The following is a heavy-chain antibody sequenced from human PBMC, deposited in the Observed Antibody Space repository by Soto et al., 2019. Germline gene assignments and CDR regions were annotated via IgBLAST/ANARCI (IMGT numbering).Heavy chain of an antibody. J-gene: IGHJ3*02. Sequence: PAETLSLTCTVSGGSFSPNYWSWIRQPPGKGLEWIGEINHSGSTNYNPSLKSRVTISVDTSKNQFSLKLSSVTAADTAVYYCARGSDYYDSSGYRPDDAFDIWGQGTMVTVSS. CDR1: GGSFSPNY. D-gene: IGHD3-22*01. CDR2: INHSGST. CDR3: ARGSDYYDSSGYRPDDAFDI. V-gene: IGHV4-34*01.